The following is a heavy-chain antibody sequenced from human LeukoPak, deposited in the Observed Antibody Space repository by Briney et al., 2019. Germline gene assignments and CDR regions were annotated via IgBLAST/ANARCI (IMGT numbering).Heavy chain of an antibody. V-gene: IGHV1-2*02. CDR1: GYTFTDYY. CDR3: ARHRALGATPTLGY. J-gene: IGHJ4*02. D-gene: IGHD1-26*01. CDR2: INPNSGGT. Sequence: ASVKVSCKASGYTFTDYYMHWVRQAPGQGLEWMGWINPNSGGTNYAQKFLGRVTMARDTSISTAYMELSRLRSDDTAVYYCARHRALGATPTLGYWGQGTLVTVSS.